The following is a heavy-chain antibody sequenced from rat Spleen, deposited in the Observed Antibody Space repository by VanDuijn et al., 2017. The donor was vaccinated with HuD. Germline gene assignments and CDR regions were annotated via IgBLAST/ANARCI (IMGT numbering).Heavy chain of an antibody. D-gene: IGHD1-3*01. CDR3: ATGGTTVALYY. Sequence: EVQLVESGGGLVQPGRSLKLSCAASGFTFSNYGMHWIRQAPTKGLEWVASISPSGGSTYYRDSVKGRFTISRDKAKSTLYLQMDSLRSEDTATYYCATGGTTVALYYWGQGVMVTVSS. J-gene: IGHJ2*01. CDR1: GFTFSNYG. V-gene: IGHV5-19*01. CDR2: ISPSGGST.